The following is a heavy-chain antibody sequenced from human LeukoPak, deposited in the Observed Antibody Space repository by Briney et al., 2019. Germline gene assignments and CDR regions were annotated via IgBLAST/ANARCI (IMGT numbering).Heavy chain of an antibody. CDR3: ARQAAAGPVDH. Sequence: GGSLRLSCAASGFTFGSYWMYWVRQAPGKGLVWVSHINSDGSSTSYADSVKGRFTISRDDAKNTLYLQMNSLRAEDTAVYYCARQAAAGPVDHRGQGTLVTVSS. CDR1: GFTFGSYW. J-gene: IGHJ4*02. D-gene: IGHD6-13*01. V-gene: IGHV3-74*01. CDR2: INSDGSST.